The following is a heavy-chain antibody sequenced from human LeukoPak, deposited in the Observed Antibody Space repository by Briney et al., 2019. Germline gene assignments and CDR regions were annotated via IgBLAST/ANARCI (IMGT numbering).Heavy chain of an antibody. V-gene: IGHV6-1*01. CDR2: SYYRSKWNN. CDR1: GDSVSSNSAA. J-gene: IGHJ4*02. Sequence: SQTLSLTCAISGDSVSSNSAAWNWIRQSPSRGLEWLGRSYYRSKWNNDYAVSVRSRITIDPDTSKNKFSLHLNSVTPEDTAVYYCARDQDNWNDVALYFDFWGQGTLVSVSS. CDR3: ARDQDNWNDVALYFDF. D-gene: IGHD1-20*01.